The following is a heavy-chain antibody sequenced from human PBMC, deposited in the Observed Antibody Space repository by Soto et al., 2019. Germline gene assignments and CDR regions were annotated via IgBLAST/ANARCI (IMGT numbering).Heavy chain of an antibody. V-gene: IGHV3-66*01. CDR2: VYSGGST. D-gene: IGHD3-16*02. CDR3: ARGTYYDYVWGSYPSHGMDV. Sequence: PGGSIKLSCATSGFAVGSNYMSWASEATRKGLEKVSVVYSGGSTYFADSVKGRFTISRDNSKNTLYLQMNSLRAEDTAVYYCARGTYYDYVWGSYPSHGMDVWGQGT. CDR1: GFAVGSNY. J-gene: IGHJ6*02.